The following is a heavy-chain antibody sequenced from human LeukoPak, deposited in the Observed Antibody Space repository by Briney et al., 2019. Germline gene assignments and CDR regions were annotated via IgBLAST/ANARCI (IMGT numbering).Heavy chain of an antibody. D-gene: IGHD3-10*01. V-gene: IGHV4-39*07. J-gene: IGHJ4*02. CDR2: IYYSGST. CDR3: TRANGYGLIDY. CDR1: GGSISSSSYY. Sequence: SETLSLTCTVSGGSISSSSYYWGWIRQPPGKGLECIGSIYYSGSTYYNPSLKSRVTISVDTSKNQFSLKLFSVTAADTAMYYCTRANGYGLIDYWGQGTLVTVSS.